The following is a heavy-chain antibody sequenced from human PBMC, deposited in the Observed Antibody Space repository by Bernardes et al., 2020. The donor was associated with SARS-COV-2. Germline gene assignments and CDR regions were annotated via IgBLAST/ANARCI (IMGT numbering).Heavy chain of an antibody. V-gene: IGHV3-30*18. D-gene: IGHD5-12*01. CDR2: ISYDGSNK. CDR3: ANAYSGYATYYYYGMDV. CDR1: GFTFSSYG. J-gene: IGHJ6*02. Sequence: GGSLRLSCAASGFTFSSYGMHWVRQAPGKGLEWVAVISYDGSNKYYADSVKGRFTISRDNSKNTLYLQMNSLRAEDTAVYYCANAYSGYATYYYYGMDVWGQGTTVTVSS.